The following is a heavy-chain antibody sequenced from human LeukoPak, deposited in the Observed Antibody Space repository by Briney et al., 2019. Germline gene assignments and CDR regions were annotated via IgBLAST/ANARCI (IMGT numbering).Heavy chain of an antibody. CDR3: ARDWYSSGWYPRPGWFDP. J-gene: IGHJ5*02. D-gene: IGHD6-19*01. Sequence: GASVKVSCKASGYTFTSYYMHWVRQAPGQGLEWMGIINPSGGSTSYAQKFQGRVTMTTDTSTSTAYMELRSLRSDDTAVYYCARDWYSSGWYPRPGWFDPWGQGTLVTVSS. V-gene: IGHV1-46*01. CDR2: INPSGGST. CDR1: GYTFTSYY.